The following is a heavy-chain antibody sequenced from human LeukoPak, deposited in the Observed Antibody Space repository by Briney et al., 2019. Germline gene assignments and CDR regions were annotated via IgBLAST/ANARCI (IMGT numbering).Heavy chain of an antibody. V-gene: IGHV1-8*03. D-gene: IGHD3-22*01. CDR3: AVGTYYYDSSGFDY. CDR1: GYTFTSYD. CDR2: MNPNSGNT. J-gene: IGHJ4*02. Sequence: ASVKVSCKASGYTFTSYDINWVRQATGQGLEWMGWMNPNSGNTGYAQKFQGRVTIIRNTSISTAYMELSSLRSEDTAVYYCAVGTYYYDSSGFDYWGQGTLVTVSS.